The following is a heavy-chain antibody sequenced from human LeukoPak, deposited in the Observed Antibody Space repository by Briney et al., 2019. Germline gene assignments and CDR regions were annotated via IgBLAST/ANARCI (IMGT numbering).Heavy chain of an antibody. D-gene: IGHD2-15*01. V-gene: IGHV3-30*18. CDR3: AKGCAGSSCYSSELDY. CDR1: GFTFSSYG. J-gene: IGHJ4*02. Sequence: GGSLRLSCAASGFTFSSYGMHWVRQAPGKGLEWVAVISYDGSNKYYADSVKGRFTISRDNSKNTLYLQMNSLRAEDTAVYYCAKGCAGSSCYSSELDYWGQGPLVTVSS. CDR2: ISYDGSNK.